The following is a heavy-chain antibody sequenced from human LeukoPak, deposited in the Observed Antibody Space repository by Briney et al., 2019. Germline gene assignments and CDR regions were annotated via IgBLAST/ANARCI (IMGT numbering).Heavy chain of an antibody. V-gene: IGHV3-30*14. CDR1: RFTFTGFA. D-gene: IGHD3-10*01. CDR3: ARSQLPTNYYYYYMDV. CDR2: ISWDGSTK. J-gene: IGHJ6*03. Sequence: GRSLRLSCVASRFTFTGFAMHWVRQAPRKGLEWVAVISWDGSTKYYADSVKGRFTISRDNSKNTLYLQMNSLRAEDTAVYYCARSQLPTNYYYYYMDVWGKGTTVTVSS.